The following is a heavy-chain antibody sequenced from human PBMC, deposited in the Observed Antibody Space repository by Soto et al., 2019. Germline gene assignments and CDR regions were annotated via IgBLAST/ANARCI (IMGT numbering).Heavy chain of an antibody. CDR2: ISGSGGST. Sequence: PGGSLRLSCAASGFTFSSYAMSWVRQAPGKGLEWVSAISGSGGSTYYADPVKGRFTISRDNAKNSLYLQMNSLRAEDTAVYYCAREGEGCSGGSCYSYYYYMDVWGKGTTVTVSS. CDR3: AREGEGCSGGSCYSYYYYMDV. V-gene: IGHV3-23*01. D-gene: IGHD2-15*01. J-gene: IGHJ6*03. CDR1: GFTFSSYA.